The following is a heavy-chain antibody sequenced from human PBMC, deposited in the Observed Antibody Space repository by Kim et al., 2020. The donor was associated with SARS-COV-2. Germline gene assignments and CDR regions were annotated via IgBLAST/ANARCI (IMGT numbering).Heavy chain of an antibody. CDR3: SRRLSNTSGWGSHYCDL. D-gene: IGHD3-10*01. CDR2: INHSGRT. CDR1: GGSFSGYY. V-gene: IGHV4-34*01. J-gene: IGHJ2*01. Sequence: SETLSLTCAVYGGSFSGYYWSWICQPPGKGQEWMGEINHSGRTNYNPNLKSRVTISVDTSKYQISLSLTSGTAADTAAYYCSRRLSNTSGWGSHYCDLWG.